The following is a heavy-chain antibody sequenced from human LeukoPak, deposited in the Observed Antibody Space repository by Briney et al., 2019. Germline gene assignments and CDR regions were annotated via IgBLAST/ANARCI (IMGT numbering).Heavy chain of an antibody. D-gene: IGHD3-10*01. J-gene: IGHJ3*02. V-gene: IGHV1-3*01. CDR3: ARGRGDYGSGSLPI. Sequence: KFQGRVTITRDTSASTAYMGLSSLRSEDTAVYYCARGRGDYGSGSLPIWGQGTMVTVSS.